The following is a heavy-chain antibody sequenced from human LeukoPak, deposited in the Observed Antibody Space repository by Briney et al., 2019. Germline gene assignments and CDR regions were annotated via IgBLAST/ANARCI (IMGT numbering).Heavy chain of an antibody. Sequence: ASVKVSCKASVGTFSSYAISWVRQAPGQGLEWMGGIIPIFGTANYAQKFQGRVTITTDESTSTAYMELSSLRSEDTAVYYCARVGYSSSGGFDPWGQGTLVTVSS. D-gene: IGHD6-6*01. CDR2: IIPIFGTA. J-gene: IGHJ5*02. CDR1: VGTFSSYA. CDR3: ARVGYSSSGGFDP. V-gene: IGHV1-69*05.